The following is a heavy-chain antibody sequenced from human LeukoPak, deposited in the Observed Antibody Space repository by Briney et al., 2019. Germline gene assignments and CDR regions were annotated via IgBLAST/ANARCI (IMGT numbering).Heavy chain of an antibody. CDR3: ASTLRFLPYRRFDY. CDR1: GGSIISSNYY. D-gene: IGHD3-3*01. V-gene: IGHV4-39*01. J-gene: IGHJ4*02. Sequence: PSETLSLTCSVSGGSIISSNYYWGWLRQPPGKGLEWIGSIYQSGSGSSYYTPSLKSRVTISGDTSKNQFFLRLSSVTAADTAVYYCASTLRFLPYRRFDYWGQGTLVTVPS. CDR2: IYQSGSGSS.